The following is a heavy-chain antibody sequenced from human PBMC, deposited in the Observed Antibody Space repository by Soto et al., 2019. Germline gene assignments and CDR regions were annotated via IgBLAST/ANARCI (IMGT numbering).Heavy chain of an antibody. CDR3: ARGQYSSSSR. CDR2: INHSGST. Sequence: ETLSLTCAVYGGSFSGYYWSWIRQPPGKWLEWIGEINHSGSTNYNPSLKSRVTIPVDTSKNQFSLKLSSVTAADTAVYYCARGQYSSSSRWGQGTLVTVS. CDR1: GGSFSGYY. V-gene: IGHV4-34*01. D-gene: IGHD6-6*01. J-gene: IGHJ4*02.